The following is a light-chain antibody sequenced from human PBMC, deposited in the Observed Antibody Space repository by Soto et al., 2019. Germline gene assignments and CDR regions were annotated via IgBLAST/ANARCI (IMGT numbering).Light chain of an antibody. Sequence: QSVLTQPASVSGSPGQSITISCTGTSSDVGSYNLVSWYQQHPGKAPKLLIYEGSKRPSGVSNRFSGSKSGNTASLTISGLQAEDEADYYCCSYAGYSTFVFGTGTKVTVL. CDR3: CSYAGYSTFV. CDR1: SSDVGSYNL. CDR2: EGS. J-gene: IGLJ1*01. V-gene: IGLV2-23*01.